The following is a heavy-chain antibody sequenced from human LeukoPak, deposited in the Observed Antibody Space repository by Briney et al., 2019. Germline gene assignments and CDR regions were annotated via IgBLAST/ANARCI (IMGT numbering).Heavy chain of an antibody. Sequence: ASVKVSCKASGYTFTSYGISWVRQAPGQGLEWMGWISAYNGNTNYAQKLQGRVTMTTDTSTSTAYMELRSLRSDDTAVYYCARVDSRDSSGYYWGVLFDCWGQGTLVTVSS. J-gene: IGHJ4*02. CDR2: ISAYNGNT. CDR1: GYTFTSYG. CDR3: ARVDSRDSSGYYWGVLFDC. V-gene: IGHV1-18*01. D-gene: IGHD3-22*01.